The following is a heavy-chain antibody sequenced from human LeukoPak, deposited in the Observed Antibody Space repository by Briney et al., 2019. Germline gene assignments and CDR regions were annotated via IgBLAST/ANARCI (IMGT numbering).Heavy chain of an antibody. Sequence: GASLRLSCAASGYTFSSYAMRWVRQAPGQGLEWVSAISGNGGVTYYADSVKGRFTISRDNSNNTVYLQMNSLRTEDTAEYYCAGLTTVFSGYGGQGSLVTVSS. J-gene: IGHJ4*02. V-gene: IGHV3-23*01. CDR2: ISGNGGVT. CDR3: AGLTTVFSGY. D-gene: IGHD4-17*01. CDR1: GYTFSSYA.